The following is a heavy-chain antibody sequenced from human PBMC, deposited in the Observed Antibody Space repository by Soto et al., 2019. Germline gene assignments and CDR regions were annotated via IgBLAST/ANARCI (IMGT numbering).Heavy chain of an antibody. V-gene: IGHV3-23*05. CDR3: AKVGLGWSIDQ. CDR2: ISTRGGST. J-gene: IGHJ4*02. Sequence: EVQVLESGGGLVQPGGSLRLSCAASGFTFDNYAMTWVRQAPGKGLEWVSGISTRGGSTWYADSVKGRFTISRDNSQNTLYLQMNSLRGDDTAVYFCAKVGLGWSIDQWGQGTLVTVSS. D-gene: IGHD2-15*01. CDR1: GFTFDNYA.